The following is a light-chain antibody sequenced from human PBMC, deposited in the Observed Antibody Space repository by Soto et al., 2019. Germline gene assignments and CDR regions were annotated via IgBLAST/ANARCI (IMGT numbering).Light chain of an antibody. CDR1: SGHSSYA. Sequence: QPVLTQSPSASASLGASVKLTCTLSSGHSSYAIAWHQQQPEKGPRYLMKLNSDGSHSKGDGIPDRFSGSSSGAERYLTISSLPSEDEADYYCQIWGTGDVVVGGGTKLTVL. J-gene: IGLJ2*01. CDR2: LNSDGSH. V-gene: IGLV4-69*01. CDR3: QIWGTGDVV.